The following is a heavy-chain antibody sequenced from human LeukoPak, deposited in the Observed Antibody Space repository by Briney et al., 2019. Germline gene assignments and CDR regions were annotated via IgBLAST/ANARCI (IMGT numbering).Heavy chain of an antibody. J-gene: IGHJ4*02. CDR2: ISSSSSYI. CDR3: ARVLSGSYFD. Sequence: AGGSLRLSCAASGFTFSSYSMNWVRQAPGKGLEWVSSISSSSSYIYYADSVKGRFTISRDNAKNSLYLQMNSLRAEDTAVYYCARVLSGSYFDWGQGTLVTVSS. D-gene: IGHD1-26*01. CDR1: GFTFSSYS. V-gene: IGHV3-21*01.